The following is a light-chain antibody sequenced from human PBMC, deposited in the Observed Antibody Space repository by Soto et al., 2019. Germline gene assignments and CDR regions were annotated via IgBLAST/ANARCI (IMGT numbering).Light chain of an antibody. J-gene: IGKJ1*01. CDR1: QSVRSN. CDR3: QQRDIWPWT. Sequence: EIVLTQSPATLSLSPGERATLSCRASQSVRSNLAWYQQKPGQAPRLLIYDASNRATGIPRRFSGSGSWTAFSLTISNLEPEDFAVYYCQQRDIWPWTFGQGAKVEIK. CDR2: DAS. V-gene: IGKV3-11*01.